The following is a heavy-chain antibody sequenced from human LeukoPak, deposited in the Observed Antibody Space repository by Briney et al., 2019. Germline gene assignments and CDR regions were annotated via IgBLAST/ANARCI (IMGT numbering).Heavy chain of an antibody. V-gene: IGHV4-59*01. J-gene: IGHJ3*02. CDR1: GVSITSYY. CDR2: IYYSGST. Sequence: AGTLSLTCTVSGVSITSYYWSWIRQPPGKGLEWIGYIYYSGSTNYNPSLKSRVTISVDTSKNQFSLKLSSVTAADTAVYYCARDKINDYGDYHDAFDIWGQGTMVTVSS. D-gene: IGHD4-17*01. CDR3: ARDKINDYGDYHDAFDI.